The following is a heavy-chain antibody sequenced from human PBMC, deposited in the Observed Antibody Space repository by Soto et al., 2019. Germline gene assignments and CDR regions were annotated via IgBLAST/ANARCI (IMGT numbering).Heavy chain of an antibody. D-gene: IGHD3-22*01. CDR2: INPSGGST. Sequence: ASVKVSCKASGYTFTSYYMHWVRQAPGQGLEWMGIINPSGGSTSYAQKFQGRVTISVDTSKNQFSLKLSSVTAADTAVYYCARASGEISYYYDSSGPNFDYWGQGTLVTVSS. CDR1: GYTFTSYY. CDR3: ARASGEISYYYDSSGPNFDY. J-gene: IGHJ4*02. V-gene: IGHV1-46*01.